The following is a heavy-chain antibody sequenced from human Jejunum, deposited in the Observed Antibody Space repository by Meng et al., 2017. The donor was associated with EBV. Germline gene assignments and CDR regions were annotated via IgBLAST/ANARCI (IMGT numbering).Heavy chain of an antibody. CDR1: GYTFTSSG. D-gene: IGHD2-8*02. V-gene: IGHV7-4-1*02. J-gene: IGHJ5*02. Sequence: QVQLVQSGSELKKPWASVKVYCKASGYTFTSSGINWVRQAPGQGLEWMGWINTNTGYPTYAQDFTGRFVFSLDTSVSTASLQITSLSTEDNAVYYCARVRPGGGWFDPWGQGTLVTVFS. CDR2: INTNTGYP. CDR3: ARVRPGGGWFDP.